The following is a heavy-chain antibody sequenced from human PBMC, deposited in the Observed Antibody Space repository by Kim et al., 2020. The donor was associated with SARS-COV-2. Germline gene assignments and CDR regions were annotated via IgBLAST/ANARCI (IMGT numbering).Heavy chain of an antibody. J-gene: IGHJ6*02. CDR3: ATGDERSSWYYYYYGMDV. Sequence: GGSLRLSCAASGFTFSSYGMHWVRQAPGKGLEWVAVIWYDGSNKYYADSVKGRFTISRDNSKNTLYLQMNSLRAEDTAVYYCATGDERSSWYYYYYGMDVWGQGTTVTVSS. CDR2: IWYDGSNK. CDR1: GFTFSSYG. D-gene: IGHD6-13*01. V-gene: IGHV3-33*01.